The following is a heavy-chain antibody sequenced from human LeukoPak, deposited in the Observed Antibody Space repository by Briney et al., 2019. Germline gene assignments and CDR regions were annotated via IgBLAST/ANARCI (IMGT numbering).Heavy chain of an antibody. V-gene: IGHV1-18*04. Sequence: ASVKVSCKASGYIFTTFGISWVRQAHGQGLEWMGLISASNGNTDYAQILQGRVTMTTDTSTDTAYMELRSLRSDDTAVYYCARAGAVLTMHFDGWGGGPLVTV. CDR2: ISASNGNT. J-gene: IGHJ4*02. CDR3: ARAGAVLTMHFDG. D-gene: IGHD1-26*01. CDR1: GYIFTTFG.